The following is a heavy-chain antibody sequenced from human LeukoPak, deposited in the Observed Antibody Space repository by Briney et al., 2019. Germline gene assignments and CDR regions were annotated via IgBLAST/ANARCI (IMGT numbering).Heavy chain of an antibody. Sequence: GGSLRLSCAASGITFSGSAMHWVRQASGKGLEWVGRIRSKANSYATAYAASVKGRFTISRDDSKNTAYLQMNSLKTEDTAVYYCTRHHMGAFDIWGQGTMVTVSS. CDR1: GITFSGSA. D-gene: IGHD3-16*01. CDR3: TRHHMGAFDI. CDR2: IRSKANSYAT. V-gene: IGHV3-73*01. J-gene: IGHJ3*02.